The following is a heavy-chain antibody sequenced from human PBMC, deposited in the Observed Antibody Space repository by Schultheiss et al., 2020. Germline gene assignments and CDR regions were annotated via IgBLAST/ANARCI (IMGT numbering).Heavy chain of an antibody. CDR3: ASSAPLIGSDYYYYGMDV. CDR2: IYYSGST. J-gene: IGHJ6*02. V-gene: IGHV4-61*01. CDR1: GDSVGGSNHS. Sequence: SETLSLTCAVSGDSVGGSNHSWSWIRQPPGKGLDWIGYIYYSGSTNYNPSLKSRVTISVDTSKNQFSLKLSSVTAADTAVYYCASSAPLIGSDYYYYGMDVWGQETTVTVSS. D-gene: IGHD2-15*01.